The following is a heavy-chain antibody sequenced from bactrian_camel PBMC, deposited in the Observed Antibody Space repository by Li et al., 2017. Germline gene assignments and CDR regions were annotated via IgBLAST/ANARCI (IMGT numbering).Heavy chain of an antibody. CDR2: LNPVDGTV. CDR1: GYRESEYC. J-gene: IGHJ4*01. V-gene: IGHV3S40*01. D-gene: IGHD5*01. Sequence: DVQLVESGGGSVQAGGSLRLSCAPSGYRESEYCVGWFRQAPGKEREGVAALNPVDGTVYYADSVKGRFTISQDNAKNTVYLQMNSLKPEDTAMYYCATCSDLGGTVGYDYWGQGTQVTVS. CDR3: ATCSDLGGTVGYDY.